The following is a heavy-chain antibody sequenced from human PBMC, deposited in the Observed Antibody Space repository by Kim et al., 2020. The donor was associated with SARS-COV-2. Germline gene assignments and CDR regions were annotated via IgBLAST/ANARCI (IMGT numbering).Heavy chain of an antibody. V-gene: IGHV3-30*01. Sequence: ADSGKGRFTVSRDNAKNTLYLQMNSLRAEDTAVYYCAGAMTGGYYYGMDVWGQGTTVTVSS. CDR3: AGAMTGGYYYGMDV. D-gene: IGHD3-9*01. J-gene: IGHJ6*02.